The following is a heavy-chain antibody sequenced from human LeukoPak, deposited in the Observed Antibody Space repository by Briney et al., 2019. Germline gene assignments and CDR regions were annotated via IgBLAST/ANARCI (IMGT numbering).Heavy chain of an antibody. Sequence: GGSLRLSCAASGFTFSDASMNWVRQAPGKGLEWAGRIKSETDGATTDSAAPVRGRFTISRDDSKNTLYLQMNSLKTDDSAVYYCTTDVGDYWGQGTLVTVSS. CDR2: IKSETDGATT. CDR1: GFTFSDAS. J-gene: IGHJ4*02. V-gene: IGHV3-15*07. CDR3: TTDVGDY.